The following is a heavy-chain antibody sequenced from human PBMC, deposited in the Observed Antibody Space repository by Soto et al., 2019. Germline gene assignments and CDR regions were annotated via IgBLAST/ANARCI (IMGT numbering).Heavy chain of an antibody. CDR2: ISSSSSTI. J-gene: IGHJ3*02. D-gene: IGHD3-16*02. Sequence: EVQLVESGGGLVQPGGSLRLSCAASGFTFSSYSMNWVRQAPGKGLEWVSYISSSSSTIYYADSVKGRFTISRDNAKNSLYLQMNSLRAEDTAVYYCASEAYDYIWGSYRPDAFDIWGQGTMVTVSS. CDR3: ASEAYDYIWGSYRPDAFDI. V-gene: IGHV3-48*01. CDR1: GFTFSSYS.